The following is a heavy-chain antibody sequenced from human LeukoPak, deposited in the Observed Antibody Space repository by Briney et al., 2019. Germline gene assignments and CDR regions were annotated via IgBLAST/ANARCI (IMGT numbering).Heavy chain of an antibody. D-gene: IGHD1-26*01. Sequence: SETLSLTCTVTGFPITTYYWSWIRQSPGNGLEWIGLIHSSGSTTYNPSLKSRVTISVDTSKNQFSLHLSSVTAADTAVYYCARDIREVGESHYFDYWGQGTLVTVTS. J-gene: IGHJ4*02. V-gene: IGHV4-59*01. CDR1: GFPITTYY. CDR3: ARDIREVGESHYFDY. CDR2: IHSSGST.